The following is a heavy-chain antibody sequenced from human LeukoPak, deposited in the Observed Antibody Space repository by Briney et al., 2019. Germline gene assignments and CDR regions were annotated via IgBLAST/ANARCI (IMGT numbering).Heavy chain of an antibody. CDR3: ARGWGVTGTTFDY. CDR2: IYYSGGT. D-gene: IGHD1-20*01. Sequence: PSETLSLTCTVSGGSISSYYWSWIRQPPGKGLEWIGYIYYSGGTNYNPSLKSRVTISVDTSKNQFSLKLSSVTAADTAVYYCARGWGVTGTTFDYWGQGTLVTVSS. J-gene: IGHJ4*02. V-gene: IGHV4-59*01. CDR1: GGSISSYY.